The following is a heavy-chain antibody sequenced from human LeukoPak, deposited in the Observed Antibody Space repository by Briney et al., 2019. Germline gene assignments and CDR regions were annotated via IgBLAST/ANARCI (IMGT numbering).Heavy chain of an antibody. J-gene: IGHJ4*02. CDR1: GGSVTSSTYY. Sequence: SETLSLTCTVSGGSVTSSTYYWNWIRQPPGKGLEWIGYIYYIGSTNYNPSLKSRVTISVDTSKNQFSLKLSSVTAADTAVYYCARGGAAAGTVDYWGQGTLVTVSS. CDR3: ARGGAAAGTVDY. CDR2: IYYIGST. D-gene: IGHD6-13*01. V-gene: IGHV4-61*01.